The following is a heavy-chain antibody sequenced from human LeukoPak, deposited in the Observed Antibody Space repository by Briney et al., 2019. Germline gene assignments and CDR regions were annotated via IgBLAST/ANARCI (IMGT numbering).Heavy chain of an antibody. D-gene: IGHD3-16*02. CDR1: GDSITSGIHY. CDR2: IYTSGST. V-gene: IGHV4-61*02. Sequence: PSETLSLTCTVSGDSITSGIHYWSWIRQPAGKGLEWIGRIYTSGSTNYNPSLKSRITMSVDTSKNQFSLKLSSVTAADTAVYYCARVTKLYDYVWGSYRYFVYWGQGTLVTVSS. CDR3: ARVTKLYDYVWGSYRYFVY. J-gene: IGHJ4*02.